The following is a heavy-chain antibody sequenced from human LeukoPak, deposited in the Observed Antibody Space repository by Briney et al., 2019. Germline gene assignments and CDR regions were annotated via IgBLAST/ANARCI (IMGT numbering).Heavy chain of an antibody. CDR3: AKAPAGGDNWFDP. J-gene: IGHJ5*02. D-gene: IGHD3-16*01. CDR2: IIGSGVTT. CDR1: GFIFSSYS. Sequence: PGGSLRLSCAASGFIFSSYSMSWVRQTPGKGLEWVSGIIGSGVTTYYADSVKGRFTISRDNSKNTLFLEMKSLRVDDTAMYYCAKAPAGGDNWFDPGGKGTLATVSS. V-gene: IGHV3-23*01.